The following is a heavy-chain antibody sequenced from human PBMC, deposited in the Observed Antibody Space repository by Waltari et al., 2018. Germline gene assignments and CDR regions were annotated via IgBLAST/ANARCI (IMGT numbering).Heavy chain of an antibody. J-gene: IGHJ4*02. D-gene: IGHD3-16*02. CDR2: IYHSGST. CDR1: GGSITSGESF. Sequence: QVQLQESGPGLVKPSQTLSLTCTVSGGSITSGESFWSWIRQPPGKGLEWIGHIYHSGSTDYSPSLKSRLTISADPSKNRFSLKLNSVTAADTAVYFCARVANLMITFDGVIVDYWGQGTLVTVSS. V-gene: IGHV4-30-4*01. CDR3: ARVANLMITFDGVIVDY.